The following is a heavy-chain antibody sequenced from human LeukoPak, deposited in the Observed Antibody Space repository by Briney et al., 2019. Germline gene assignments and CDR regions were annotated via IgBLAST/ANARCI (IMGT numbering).Heavy chain of an antibody. D-gene: IGHD2-15*01. CDR3: ARVSKGYCSGGSCFIY. CDR2: MNPNSGNT. Sequence: ASVKVSCKASGYTFTSYDINWVRQATGQGLEWMRWMNPNSGNTGYAQKFQGRVTMTRNTSISTAYMELSSLRSEDTAVYYCARVSKGYCSGGSCFIYWGQGTLVTVSS. CDR1: GYTFTSYD. V-gene: IGHV1-8*02. J-gene: IGHJ4*02.